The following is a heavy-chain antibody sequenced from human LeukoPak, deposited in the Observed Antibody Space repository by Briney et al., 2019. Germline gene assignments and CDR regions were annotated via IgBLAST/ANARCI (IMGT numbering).Heavy chain of an antibody. CDR1: GFTFSSYA. CDR3: ARSPSEVVAATPVDY. Sequence: GRSLRLSCAASGFTFSSYAMHWVRQAPGKGLEWVAVISYDGSNKYYADSVKGRFTISRDNSKNTLYLQMNSLRAEDTAVYYCARSPSEVVAATPVDYWGQGTLVTVSS. J-gene: IGHJ4*02. CDR2: ISYDGSNK. V-gene: IGHV3-30-3*01. D-gene: IGHD2-15*01.